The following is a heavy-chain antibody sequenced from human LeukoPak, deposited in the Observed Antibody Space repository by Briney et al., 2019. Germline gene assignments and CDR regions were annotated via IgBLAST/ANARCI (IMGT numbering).Heavy chain of an antibody. CDR3: ARDIATAGHFPFDY. J-gene: IGHJ4*02. V-gene: IGHV3-21*01. CDR1: GFTFSSYT. D-gene: IGHD6-13*01. Sequence: GGCLRLSCAASGFTFSSYTMNWVRQGPGKGLEWVSSIITSSSYIHYADSVKGRFTISRDNAKNSLFLQMNSLRAEDTAVYYCARDIATAGHFPFDYWGQGTLVTVSS. CDR2: IITSSSYI.